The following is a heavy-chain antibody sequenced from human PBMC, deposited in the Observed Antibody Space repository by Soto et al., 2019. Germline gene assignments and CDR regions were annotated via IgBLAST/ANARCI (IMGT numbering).Heavy chain of an antibody. D-gene: IGHD3-10*01. V-gene: IGHV5-51*03. Sequence: QLVQSEAEVRKPGESLKISCKGSGYSFPSYCLGWVRHMPGKGLQWMGIICPGDAVIRYSPSFQGQVTISVDKVNRFAYLQWSSLKASDTAMYYCAGSYYYGSGSYYNFRAFDVWGQGTMVTVSS. CDR3: AGSYYYGSGSYYNFRAFDV. CDR1: GYSFPSYC. J-gene: IGHJ3*01. CDR2: ICPGDAVI.